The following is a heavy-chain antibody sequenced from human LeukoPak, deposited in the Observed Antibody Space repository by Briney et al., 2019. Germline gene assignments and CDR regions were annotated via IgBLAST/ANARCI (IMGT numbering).Heavy chain of an antibody. D-gene: IGHD6-13*01. J-gene: IGHJ4*02. CDR2: IDPSDSYT. CDR3: ARHGVAAAADFDY. V-gene: IGHV5-10-1*01. CDR1: GYSFTSYW. Sequence: GESLKISCKCSGYSFTSYWISWVRQMPGKGLEWMGRIDPSDSYTNYSPSFQGHVTISADKSISTAYLQSSSLKDSDTAMYYCARHGVAAAADFDYWGQGTLVTVSS.